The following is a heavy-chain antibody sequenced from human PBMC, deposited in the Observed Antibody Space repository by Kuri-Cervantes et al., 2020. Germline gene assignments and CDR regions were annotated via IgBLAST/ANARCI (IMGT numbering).Heavy chain of an antibody. CDR3: AKEEFVVVVAAVDY. CDR1: GFTFSSYE. J-gene: IGHJ4*02. Sequence: GESLKISCAASGFTFSSYEMNWVRQAPGKGLEWVSAISGSGGSTYYAGSVKGRFTISRDNSKNTLYLQMNSLRAEDTAVYYCAKEEFVVVVAAVDYWGQGTLVTVSS. CDR2: ISGSGGST. D-gene: IGHD2-15*01. V-gene: IGHV3-23*01.